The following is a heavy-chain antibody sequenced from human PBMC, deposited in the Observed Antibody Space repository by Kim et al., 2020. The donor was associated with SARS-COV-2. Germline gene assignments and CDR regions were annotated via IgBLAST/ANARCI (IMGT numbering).Heavy chain of an antibody. CDR3: ARSGVMDV. D-gene: IGHD3-10*01. CDR1: GYTFANYT. V-gene: IGHV7-4-1*02. J-gene: IGHJ6*02. Sequence: ASVKVSCKASGYTFANYTMNWVRQAPGRGLEWMGWINTNTGNPTYAQGFTGRFVFSLDTSVSTAYLQISSLTAEDTVVYYCARSGVMDVWGQGTTVTVSS. CDR2: INTNTGNP.